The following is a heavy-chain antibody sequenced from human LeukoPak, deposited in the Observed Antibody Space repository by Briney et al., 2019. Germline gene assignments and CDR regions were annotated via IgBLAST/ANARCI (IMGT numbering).Heavy chain of an antibody. J-gene: IGHJ4*02. CDR1: GFTFSSYG. Sequence: GRSLRLSCAASGFTFSSYGMHWVRQAPGKGLEWVAVIWYDGSNKYYADSVKGRFTFSRDNSKNTLYLQMNSLRVEDTAVYYCARGVRFDEASMGYFDYWGQGTLVTVSS. D-gene: IGHD3-10*01. CDR2: IWYDGSNK. V-gene: IGHV3-33*01. CDR3: ARGVRFDEASMGYFDY.